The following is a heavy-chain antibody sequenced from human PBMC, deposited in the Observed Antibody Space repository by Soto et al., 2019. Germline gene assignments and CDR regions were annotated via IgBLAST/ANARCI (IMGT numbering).Heavy chain of an antibody. CDR1: GYTFTSYY. CDR2: INPSGGST. D-gene: IGHD5-18*01. CDR3: ARGGGGYSYGFYYYGMDV. V-gene: IGHV1-46*01. Sequence: ASVKVSCKASGYTFTSYYMHWVRQAPGQGLEWMGIINPSGGSTSYAQKFQGRVTMTRDTSTSTVYMELSSLRSEDTAVYYCARGGGGYSYGFYYYGMDVWGQGTTVTVS. J-gene: IGHJ6*02.